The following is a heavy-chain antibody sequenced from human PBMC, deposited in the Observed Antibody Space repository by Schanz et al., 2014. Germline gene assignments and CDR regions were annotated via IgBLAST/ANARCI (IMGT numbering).Heavy chain of an antibody. CDR3: AKNWKGHHITGRPGWSDGMDV. CDR1: GFTVSTNY. CDR2: LYTGGST. D-gene: IGHD6-6*01. V-gene: IGHV3-53*01. Sequence: LVESGGGVVQPGRSLRLSCAVSGFTVSTNYMTWVRQAPGKGLECVSVLYTGGSTFYAESVRGRFFISRDSSKNTLFLHMNSLRAEDTAEYYCAKNWKGHHITGRPGWSDGMDVWGQGTTVTVSS. J-gene: IGHJ6*02.